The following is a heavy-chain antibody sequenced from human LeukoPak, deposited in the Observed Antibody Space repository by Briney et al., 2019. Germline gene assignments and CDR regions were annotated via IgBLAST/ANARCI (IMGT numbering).Heavy chain of an antibody. CDR3: ARDNRHTPTFSRGFDI. V-gene: IGHV3-66*01. Sequence: GGSLRLSCAASGFSVSYNYMSWVRQAPGKGLEWVSVTYSGGTTLYADSVKGRFTISRDTSKNTLYLQMNSLRPEDTAVYYCARDNRHTPTFSRGFDIWGQGTMVTVSS. CDR1: GFSVSYNY. J-gene: IGHJ3*02. D-gene: IGHD3-16*01. CDR2: TYSGGTT.